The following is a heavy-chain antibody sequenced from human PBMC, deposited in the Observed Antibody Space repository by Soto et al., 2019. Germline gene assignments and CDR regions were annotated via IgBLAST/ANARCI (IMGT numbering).Heavy chain of an antibody. V-gene: IGHV1-69*01. J-gene: IGHJ4*02. CDR3: TRDRGRRYNDGRGYYYSAY. Sequence: QVQLVQSGAEVKKPGSSVKVSCKASGGTFSSYAISWVRQAPGQGLEWMGGTIPIFGTANYAQKLQGRVTITADESTNTAYMELSSLRSEDTAVYYCTRDRGRRYNDGRGYYYSAYWGQGTLVTVSS. D-gene: IGHD3-22*01. CDR2: TIPIFGTA. CDR1: GGTFSSYA.